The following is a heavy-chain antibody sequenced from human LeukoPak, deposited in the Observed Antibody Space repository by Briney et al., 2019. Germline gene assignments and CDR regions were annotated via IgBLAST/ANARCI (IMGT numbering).Heavy chain of an antibody. CDR2: IIPIFGTA. Sequence: ASVKVSCKASGGTFISYAISWVRQAPGQGLEWVGGIIPIFGTANYAQKFQGRVTITADESTSTAYMELSSLRSEDTAVYYCARMEGYSYSDYWGQGTLVTVSS. J-gene: IGHJ4*02. V-gene: IGHV1-69*13. D-gene: IGHD5-18*01. CDR3: ARMEGYSYSDY. CDR1: GGTFISYA.